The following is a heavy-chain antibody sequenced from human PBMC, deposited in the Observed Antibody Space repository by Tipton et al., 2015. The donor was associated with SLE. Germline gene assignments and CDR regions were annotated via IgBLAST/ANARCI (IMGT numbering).Heavy chain of an antibody. CDR1: GGSFSGYY. D-gene: IGHD6-6*01. CDR2: INHSGST. CDR3: ARVRGSASSWYFDL. Sequence: TLSLTCAVYGGSFSGYYWSWIRQPPGKGLEWIGEINHSGSTNYNPSLKSRVTISIDKSKNRFSLKLNSVTAADTAVYYCARVRGSASSWYFDLWGRGTVVTVSS. V-gene: IGHV4-34*01. J-gene: IGHJ2*01.